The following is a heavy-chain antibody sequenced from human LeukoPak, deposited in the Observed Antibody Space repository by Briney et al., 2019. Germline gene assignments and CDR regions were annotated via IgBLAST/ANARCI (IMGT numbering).Heavy chain of an antibody. J-gene: IGHJ6*02. CDR1: GGSFSGYY. V-gene: IGHV4-34*01. Sequence: SETLSLTCAVYGGSFSGYYWSWIRQPPGKGLEWIGEINHSGSTNYNPSLKSRVTISVDTSKNQFSLKLSSVTAADTAVYNCARGANFYYYGMDVWGQGTTVTVSS. D-gene: IGHD2-15*01. CDR3: ARGANFYYYGMDV. CDR2: INHSGST.